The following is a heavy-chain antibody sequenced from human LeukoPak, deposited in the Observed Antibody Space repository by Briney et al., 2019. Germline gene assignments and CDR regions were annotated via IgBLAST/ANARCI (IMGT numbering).Heavy chain of an antibody. J-gene: IGHJ4*02. D-gene: IGHD5-24*01. Sequence: GGSLRLSCAASGFTFSSYGMHWVRQAPGKGLEWVGFIRYDGSNKYYADSVRGVFTISRDNTKQTIYLQRNSTRADDAAEYYCAKDIERGWLQLGSSFVSWGEGALVTLS. CDR2: IRYDGSNK. CDR3: AKDIERGWLQLGSSFVS. V-gene: IGHV3-30*02. CDR1: GFTFSSYG.